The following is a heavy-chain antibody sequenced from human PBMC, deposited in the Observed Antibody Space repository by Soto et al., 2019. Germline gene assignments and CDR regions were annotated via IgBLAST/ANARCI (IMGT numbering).Heavy chain of an antibody. CDR3: ARGRASGSYYLLDY. CDR1: GNTSTSYD. D-gene: IGHD3-10*01. V-gene: IGHV1-8*01. J-gene: IGHJ4*02. CDR2: INPNSGNI. Sequence: SVKVSCKASGNTSTSYDINWVRQATGHGLEWMGWINPNSGNIGYAQKFQGRVTMTRDTAIRTAYMEVSRLRSDDTAVYYCARGRASGSYYLLDYWGQGTLVTVSS.